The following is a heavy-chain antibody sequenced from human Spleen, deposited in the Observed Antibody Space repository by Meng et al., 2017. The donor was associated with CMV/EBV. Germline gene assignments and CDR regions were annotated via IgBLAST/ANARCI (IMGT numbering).Heavy chain of an antibody. V-gene: IGHV1-46*01. CDR3: ARKSYYYFGMDI. CDR1: GYSFTSYY. Sequence: ASVHVSCKASGYSFTSYYMHWVRQAPGQGLEWMGIINPSGGSTRYTQHFQGRVTMTRDTSTSTVYMELSSLRSEDKAVYYCARKSYYYFGMDIWGQGTTVTVSS. CDR2: INPSGGST. J-gene: IGHJ6*02.